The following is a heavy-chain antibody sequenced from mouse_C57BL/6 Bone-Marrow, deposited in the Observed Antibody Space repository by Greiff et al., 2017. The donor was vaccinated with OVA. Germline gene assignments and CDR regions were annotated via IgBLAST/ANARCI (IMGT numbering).Heavy chain of an antibody. CDR3: ARLRAY. CDR1: GYAFSSSW. CDR2: IYPGSGST. V-gene: IGHV1-82*01. Sequence: VQLQQSGPELVKPGASVKISCKASGYAFSSSWMNWVKQRPGKGLEWIGDIYPGSGSTNYNEKFKSKATLTVDTSSSTAYMQLSSLTSEDSAVYYCARLRAYWGQGTLVTVSA. D-gene: IGHD1-1*01. J-gene: IGHJ3*01.